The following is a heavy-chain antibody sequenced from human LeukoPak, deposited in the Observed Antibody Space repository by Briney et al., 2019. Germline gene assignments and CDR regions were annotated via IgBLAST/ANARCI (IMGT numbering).Heavy chain of an antibody. V-gene: IGHV1-2*02. J-gene: IGHJ5*02. CDR1: GYTFTSYD. CDR3: AREDDFWSGYSGWFDP. Sequence: ASVKVSCKASGYTFTSYDINWVRQAPGQGLEWMGWINPNSGGTNYAQKFQGRVTMTRDTSISTAYMELSRLRSDDTAVYYRAREDDFWSGYSGWFDPWGQGTLVTVSS. D-gene: IGHD3-3*01. CDR2: INPNSGGT.